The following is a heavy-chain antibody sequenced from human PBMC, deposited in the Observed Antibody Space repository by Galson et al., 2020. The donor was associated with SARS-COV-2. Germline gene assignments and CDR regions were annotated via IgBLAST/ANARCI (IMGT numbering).Heavy chain of an antibody. Sequence: GGSLRLSCAASGFTFSSYGMHWVRQAPGKGLEWVAVIRYDGSNKYYADSVKGRFTISRDDSKNTLYLQMNSLRAEDTAVYYCARDLAVDGGWDYWGQGTLVTVSS. CDR3: ARDLAVDGGWDY. D-gene: IGHD6-19*01. V-gene: IGHV3-33*01. CDR1: GFTFSSYG. J-gene: IGHJ4*02. CDR2: IRYDGSNK.